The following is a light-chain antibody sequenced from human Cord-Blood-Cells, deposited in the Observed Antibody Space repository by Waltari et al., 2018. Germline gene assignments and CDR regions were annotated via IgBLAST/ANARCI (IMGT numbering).Light chain of an antibody. J-gene: IGKJ4*01. CDR1: QIVSSN. CDR3: QQYNNWPLT. Sequence: EIVMTQSPATLSVSPGERATLSCRPSQIVSSNLAWYQQKPGQDPRLLSYGASTRATGIPARFSGSGSGTEFTLTISSLQSEDFAVYYCQQYNNWPLTFGGGTKVEIK. V-gene: IGKV3-15*01. CDR2: GAS.